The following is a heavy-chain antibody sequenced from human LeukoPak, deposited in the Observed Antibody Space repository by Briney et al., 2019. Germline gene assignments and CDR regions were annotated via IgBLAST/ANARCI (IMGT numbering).Heavy chain of an antibody. Sequence: PGGSLRLSCAASGFTFSSYGMHWVRQAPGKGLVWVAVIWYDGSNKYYADSVKGRFTISRDNSKNTLYLQMNSLRAEDTAVYYCAREIAKSGSYPGTFDIWGQGTMVTVSS. D-gene: IGHD1-26*01. V-gene: IGHV3-33*01. J-gene: IGHJ3*02. CDR2: IWYDGSNK. CDR1: GFTFSSYG. CDR3: AREIAKSGSYPGTFDI.